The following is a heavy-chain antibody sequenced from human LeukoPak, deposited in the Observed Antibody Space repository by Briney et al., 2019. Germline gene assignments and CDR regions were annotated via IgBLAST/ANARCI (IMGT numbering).Heavy chain of an antibody. Sequence: GASVKVSCKASGGTFSSYAISWVRQAPGQGLEWMGRIIPILGIANYAQKFQGRVTITADKSTSTAYMELSSLRSEDTAVYYCARHGANDFWSGYYKDYYYGMDVWGQGTTVTVSS. J-gene: IGHJ6*02. D-gene: IGHD3-3*01. CDR1: GGTFSSYA. CDR3: ARHGANDFWSGYYKDYYYGMDV. CDR2: IIPILGIA. V-gene: IGHV1-69*04.